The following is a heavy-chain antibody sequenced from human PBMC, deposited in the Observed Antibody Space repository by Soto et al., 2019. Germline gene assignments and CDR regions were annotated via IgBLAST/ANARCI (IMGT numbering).Heavy chain of an antibody. V-gene: IGHV3-33*01. CDR2: IRFDGTDE. CDR3: AREGICGTAVRRFLDY. Sequence: GGSLRLSCAASKSIFTGYGMHWVRQTPGKGLEWVAVIRFDGTDEHYADSVKGRFTISRDNSKNMLYLQMNSLRVEDTALYYCAREGICGTAVRRFLDYWGQGTLLTVSS. D-gene: IGHD3-3*02. J-gene: IGHJ4*02. CDR1: KSIFTGYG.